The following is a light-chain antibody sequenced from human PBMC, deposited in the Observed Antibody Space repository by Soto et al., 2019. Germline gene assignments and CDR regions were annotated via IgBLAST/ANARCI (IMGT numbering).Light chain of an antibody. CDR3: QQYGSSVRT. V-gene: IGKV3-20*01. CDR2: GAS. Sequence: EIGLTQSPGTLSLSPGERATLSCRASQSVSNNYLAWYQQKPGQAPRLLIYGASNRATGIPDRFSGSGSGTDFTLTISRLEPEDFAVYYCQQYGSSVRTFGQGTKV. J-gene: IGKJ1*01. CDR1: QSVSNNY.